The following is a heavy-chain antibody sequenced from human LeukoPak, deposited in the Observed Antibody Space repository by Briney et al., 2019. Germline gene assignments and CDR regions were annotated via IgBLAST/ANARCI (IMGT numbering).Heavy chain of an antibody. CDR2: IYSRGLTRGST. CDR1: GGSISSYY. D-gene: IGHD1-26*01. J-gene: IGHJ4*02. Sequence: SETLSLTCTVSGGSISSYYWSWIRQPPGKGLEWIGYIYSRGLTRGSTNYNPSLKSRVTISVDTSKNQFSLKLSSVTAADTAVYFCARDQEYSGSYYRYFDYWGQGALVTVSS. V-gene: IGHV4-59*01. CDR3: ARDQEYSGSYYRYFDY.